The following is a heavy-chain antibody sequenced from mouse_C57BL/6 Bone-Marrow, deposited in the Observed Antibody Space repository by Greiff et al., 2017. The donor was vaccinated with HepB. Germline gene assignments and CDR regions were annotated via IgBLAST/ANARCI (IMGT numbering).Heavy chain of an antibody. D-gene: IGHD1-1*01. CDR2: ISLKSDNYAT. CDR3: TDCGSCAWFAF. J-gene: IGHJ3*01. V-gene: IGHV6-3*01. Sequence: DVQLVESGGGLVQPGGSMKLSCVASGFTFSNYWMNWVRQSPEKGLEWVAQISLKSDNYATHHAESVKGRFTISREDSRSSVDLQMNNLRAADTGIYYCTDCGSCAWFAFWGRGTLVTVSA. CDR1: GFTFSNYW.